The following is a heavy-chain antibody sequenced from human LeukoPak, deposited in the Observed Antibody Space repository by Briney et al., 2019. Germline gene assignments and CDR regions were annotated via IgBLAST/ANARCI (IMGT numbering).Heavy chain of an antibody. CDR3: ARDIYYYDSSGYYNTRFFDY. D-gene: IGHD3-22*01. Sequence: SETLSLTCAVYGGSFSGYYWSWIRQPPGKGLEWIGEINHSGSTNYNPSLKSRVTISVDTSKNQFSLKLSSVTAADTAVYYCARDIYYYDSSGYYNTRFFDYWGQGTLVTVSS. CDR2: INHSGST. CDR1: GGSFSGYY. J-gene: IGHJ4*02. V-gene: IGHV4-34*01.